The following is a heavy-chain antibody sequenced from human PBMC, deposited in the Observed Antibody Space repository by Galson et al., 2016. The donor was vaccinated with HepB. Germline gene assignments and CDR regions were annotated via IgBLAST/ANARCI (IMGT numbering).Heavy chain of an antibody. V-gene: IGHV3-30-3*01. CDR2: ISYNGNNQ. Sequence: LRLSCAASGFTSAFTLTNYAMHWVRQAPGKGLEWVAVISYNGNNQYYADSVKGRFTISRDISTNILYLQMNCLRPEDTAVYYCARGDYYGSGNYSNWFDPWGQGTLVTVSS. J-gene: IGHJ5*02. CDR1: GFTSAFTLTNYA. D-gene: IGHD3-10*01. CDR3: ARGDYYGSGNYSNWFDP.